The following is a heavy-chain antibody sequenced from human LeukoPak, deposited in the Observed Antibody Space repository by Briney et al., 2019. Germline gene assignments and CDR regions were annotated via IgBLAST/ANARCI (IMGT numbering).Heavy chain of an antibody. V-gene: IGHV1-69*06. CDR1: GGTFISYA. CDR2: IIPIFGTA. Sequence: GASVKVSCKASGGTFISYAISWVRQAPGQGLEWMGGIIPIFGTANYAQKFQGRVAITADKSTSTAYMELSSLRSEDTAVYYCARGGYPHTTKYMDVWGKGTTVTVSS. D-gene: IGHD2/OR15-2a*01. CDR3: ARGGYPHTTKYMDV. J-gene: IGHJ6*03.